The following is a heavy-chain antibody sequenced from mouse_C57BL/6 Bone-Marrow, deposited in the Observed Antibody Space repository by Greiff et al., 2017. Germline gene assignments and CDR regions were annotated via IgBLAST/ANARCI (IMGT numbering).Heavy chain of an antibody. J-gene: IGHJ2*01. V-gene: IGHV1-80*01. CDR2: IYPGDGDT. D-gene: IGHD2-12*01. CDR1: GYAFSSYW. Sequence: VKLQESGAELVKPGASVKISCKASGYAFSSYWMNWVKQRPGKGLEWIGQIYPGDGDTNYNGKFKGKATLTADKSSSTAYMQLSSLTSEDSAVYFCARLRPYYFDYWGQGTTLTVSS. CDR3: ARLRPYYFDY.